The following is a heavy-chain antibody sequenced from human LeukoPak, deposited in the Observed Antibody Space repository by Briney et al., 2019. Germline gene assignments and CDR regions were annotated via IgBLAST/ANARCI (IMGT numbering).Heavy chain of an antibody. CDR1: RYTFTSYY. J-gene: IGHJ4*02. CDR2: INPSGAST. V-gene: IGHV1-46*01. D-gene: IGHD6-13*01. CDR3: ARGDRRRPPSSIGWYSENIFDY. Sequence: ASVKVSCKASRYTFTSYYMHWVRQAPGQGLEWMGIINPSGASTRYAQNFQGRVTMTRDTSTSTVYMELSSLRSEDTAVYYCARGDRRRPPSSIGWYSENIFDYWGQGTLVTVSS.